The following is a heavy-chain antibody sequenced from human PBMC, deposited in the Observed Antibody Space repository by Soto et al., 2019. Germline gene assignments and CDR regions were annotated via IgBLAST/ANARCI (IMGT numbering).Heavy chain of an antibody. CDR3: ARERNYGMDV. J-gene: IGHJ6*02. CDR2: IYYSGST. V-gene: IGHV4-59*01. Sequence: SETLSLTCTDSGGCLSSYYWSWIRQPPGKGLEWIGNIYYSGSTNYNPSLKSRVTISVDTSKNQFSLKLSSVTAADTAVYYCARERNYGMDVWGQGPPATLS. CDR1: GGCLSSYY.